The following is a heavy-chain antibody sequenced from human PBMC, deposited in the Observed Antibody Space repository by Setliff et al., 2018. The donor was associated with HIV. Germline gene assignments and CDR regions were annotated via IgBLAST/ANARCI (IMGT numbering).Heavy chain of an antibody. Sequence: ASVKVSCKASGYTFTSYAMHWVRQAPGQRLEWMGWINAGNGNTKYSQKFQGRVTITRDTSASTAYMELSSLRSEDTAVYYCARDSSGWSPFDYWGQGTLVTVSS. CDR3: ARDSSGWSPFDY. D-gene: IGHD6-19*01. V-gene: IGHV1-3*01. CDR2: INAGNGNT. J-gene: IGHJ4*02. CDR1: GYTFTSYA.